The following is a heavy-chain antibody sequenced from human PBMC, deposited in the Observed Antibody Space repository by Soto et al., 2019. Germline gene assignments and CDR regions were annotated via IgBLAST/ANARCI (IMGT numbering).Heavy chain of an antibody. CDR3: AREGDVPYYYSGMDV. V-gene: IGHV1-18*01. CDR2: ISGYNGKT. CDR1: GYTFTSYG. Sequence: ASVKVSCKASGYTFTSYGISWVRHAPGQGLEWMGWISGYNGKTNYAQKVQDRVTMTTDTSTSTVYLELRSLRFDDTAVYYCAREGDVPYYYSGMDVWGQGTTVTVSS. D-gene: IGHD2-21*02. J-gene: IGHJ6*02.